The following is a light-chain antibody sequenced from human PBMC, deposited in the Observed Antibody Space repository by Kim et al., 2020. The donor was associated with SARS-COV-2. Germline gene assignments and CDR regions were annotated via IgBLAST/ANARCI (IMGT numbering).Light chain of an antibody. V-gene: IGLV3-27*01. CDR3: YSAADNTWV. CDR1: VLAKKY. CDR2: KDS. Sequence: SYELTQPSSVSVSPGQTARITCSGDVLAKKYARWFQQKPGQAPVLVIYKDSERPSGIPERFSGSSSGTTATLTISGAQVEDEADYYCYSAADNTWVFGGGTQLTVL. J-gene: IGLJ3*02.